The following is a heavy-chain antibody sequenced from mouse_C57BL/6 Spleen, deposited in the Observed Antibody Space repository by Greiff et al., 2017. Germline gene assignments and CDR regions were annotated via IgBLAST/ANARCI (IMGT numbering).Heavy chain of an antibody. CDR3: TRDMVYGKGAMGY. V-gene: IGHV5-9-1*02. CDR1: GFTFSSYA. D-gene: IGHD2-1*01. Sequence: EVMLVESGEGLVKPGGSLKLSCAASGFTFSSYAMSWVRQTPEKRLEWVAYISSGGDYIYYADTVEGRFTISRNNARNTLYLQMSSLKSEDTAMYYCTRDMVYGKGAMGYWGQGTSVTVSS. CDR2: ISSGGDYI. J-gene: IGHJ4*01.